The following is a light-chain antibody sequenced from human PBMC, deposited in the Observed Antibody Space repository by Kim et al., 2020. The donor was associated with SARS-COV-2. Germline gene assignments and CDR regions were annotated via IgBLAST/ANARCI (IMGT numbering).Light chain of an antibody. V-gene: IGLV3-1*01. CDR3: QAWDSSTAV. J-gene: IGLJ3*02. CDR2: QDS. Sequence: VSPGQTARTTCSEDKSGDKFACGYRQKPGESPVLVIYQDSKRTAGIPERFSGSNSGNTATLPISGTQAMDEADYYCQAWDSSTAVFCGGTQLTVL. CDR1: KSGDKF.